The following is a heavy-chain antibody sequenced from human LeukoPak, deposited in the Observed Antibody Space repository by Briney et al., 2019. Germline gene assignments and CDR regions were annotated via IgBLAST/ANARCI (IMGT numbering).Heavy chain of an antibody. CDR1: GFTFNNYA. J-gene: IGHJ4*02. Sequence: GGSLRLSCAASGFTFNNYAMNWVRQAPWKGLEWVSSSSGGGESTYYADSAKGRFTISRDNSQNTLYLQMNSLRAEDTAVYYCARDYADYVGYFFFDYWGQGTLVTVSS. CDR3: ARDYADYVGYFFFDY. CDR2: SSGGGEST. D-gene: IGHD4-17*01. V-gene: IGHV3-23*01.